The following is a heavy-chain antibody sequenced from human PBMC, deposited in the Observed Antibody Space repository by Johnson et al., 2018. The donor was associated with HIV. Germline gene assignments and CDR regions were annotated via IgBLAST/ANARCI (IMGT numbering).Heavy chain of an antibody. CDR2: IGTAGDT. D-gene: IGHD2-21*02. J-gene: IGHJ3*02. CDR3: ARDSAYCGGDCHDAFDI. V-gene: IGHV3-13*01. CDR1: GFTFSSYD. Sequence: EQLVESGGGLVQPGGSLRLSCAASGFTFSSYDMHWVRQGTGKGLEWVSAIGTAGDTYYPGSVKGRFTISRDNSKNTLYLQMNSLRAEDTAVYYCARDSAYCGGDCHDAFDIWGRGTKVTVSS.